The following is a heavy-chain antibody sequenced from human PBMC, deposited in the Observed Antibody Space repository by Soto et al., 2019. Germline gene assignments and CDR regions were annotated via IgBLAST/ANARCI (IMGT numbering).Heavy chain of an antibody. V-gene: IGHV1-69*12. D-gene: IGHD5-12*01. J-gene: IGHJ2*01. CDR2: IIPIFGTV. CDR1: GGTFSSST. Sequence: QVQLVQSGAEVKKPGSSVTVSCKASGGTFSSSTISWVRQAPGQGLEWMGGIIPIFGTVNYAQKFQGRGTITADESTSTAYMELTSLRSEDTAVYYCARGNHRWLQLWYFDLWGRGTLVTVSS. CDR3: ARGNHRWLQLWYFDL.